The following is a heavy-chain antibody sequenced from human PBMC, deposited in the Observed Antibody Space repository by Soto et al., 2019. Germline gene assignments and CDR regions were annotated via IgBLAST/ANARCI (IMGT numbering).Heavy chain of an antibody. J-gene: IGHJ4*02. CDR1: GFTFSSYW. V-gene: IGHV3-7*03. Sequence: GGARLSCAASGFTFSSYWMNWVRQAAGKGREWVANIKHDGSENYYVVSVKGRFTISRDNAKKSLYLHMNSLRAEATDVYYCASAVVLVIIYYFDYWGQGTLVTVSS. CDR3: ASAVVLVIIYYFDY. D-gene: IGHD3-9*01. CDR2: IKHDGSEN.